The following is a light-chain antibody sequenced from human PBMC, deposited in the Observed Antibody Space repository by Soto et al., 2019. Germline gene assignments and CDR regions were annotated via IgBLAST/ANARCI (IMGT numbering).Light chain of an antibody. CDR1: QTVTRNY. Sequence: EIVLTQSPGTLSLSPGERATLSCRASQTVTRNYLAWYQQKPGQAPRLLIYGASIRATGIPDRFSGSGSVTDFSLTISSLEPEGFAVYFCQHYVDSPLTFGQGTKVEVK. V-gene: IGKV3-20*01. CDR3: QHYVDSPLT. J-gene: IGKJ1*01. CDR2: GAS.